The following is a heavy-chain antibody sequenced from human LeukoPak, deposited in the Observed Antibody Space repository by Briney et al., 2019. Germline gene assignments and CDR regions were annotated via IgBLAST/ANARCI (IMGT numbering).Heavy chain of an antibody. J-gene: IGHJ4*02. Sequence: PSETLSLTCTVSGGSISSGGYYWSWIRQHPGKGLEWIGYIYYSGSTYYNPSLKSRVTISVDTSKNQFSLKLSSVTAADTAVYYCARGGGENYYDSSGYYTYYFDYWGQGTLVTVSS. CDR3: ARGGGENYYDSSGYYTYYFDY. V-gene: IGHV4-31*03. CDR1: GGSISSGGYY. D-gene: IGHD3-22*01. CDR2: IYYSGST.